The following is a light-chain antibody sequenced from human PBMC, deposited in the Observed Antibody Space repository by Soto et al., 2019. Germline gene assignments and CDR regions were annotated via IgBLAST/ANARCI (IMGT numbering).Light chain of an antibody. CDR3: MQSTQLPPT. Sequence: DVLMTQTPLSLSVAPGQPASISCKSSQSLLHITVETFLFWYLQKPGRSPQLLIYEVSTRVSGVPDRFSGSGSGTDFTLEISRVETDVVGIYYCMQSTQLPPTFGQGTRLEIK. CDR1: QSLLHITVETF. J-gene: IGKJ5*01. V-gene: IGKV2D-29*02. CDR2: EVS.